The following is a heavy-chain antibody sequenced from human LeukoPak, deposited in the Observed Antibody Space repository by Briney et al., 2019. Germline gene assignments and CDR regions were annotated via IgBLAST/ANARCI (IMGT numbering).Heavy chain of an antibody. Sequence: ASVKVSCKASGGTFSSFALSWVRQAPGQGLEWMGGINPLFGAANYAQKFQGRVTIAVDESSTAAYMELSRLRSDDTAVYYCARDAVEMATIDYWGQGTLVTVSS. D-gene: IGHD5-24*01. V-gene: IGHV1-69*13. J-gene: IGHJ4*02. CDR1: GGTFSSFA. CDR3: ARDAVEMATIDY. CDR2: INPLFGAA.